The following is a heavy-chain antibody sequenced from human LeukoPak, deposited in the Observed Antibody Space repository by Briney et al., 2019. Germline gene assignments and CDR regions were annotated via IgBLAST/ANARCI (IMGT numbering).Heavy chain of an antibody. Sequence: GASVKVSCKASGYTFTSYYMHWVRQAPGQGLEWMGWINPNSGGTNYAQKFQGRVTMTRDTSISTAYMELSRLRSDDTAVYYCARGRLGYYYGMDVWGQGTTVTVSS. V-gene: IGHV1-2*02. CDR2: INPNSGGT. D-gene: IGHD3-16*01. J-gene: IGHJ6*02. CDR1: GYTFTSYY. CDR3: ARGRLGYYYGMDV.